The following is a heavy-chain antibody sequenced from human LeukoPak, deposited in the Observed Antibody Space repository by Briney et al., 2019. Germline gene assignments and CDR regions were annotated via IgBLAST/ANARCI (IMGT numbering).Heavy chain of an antibody. J-gene: IGHJ6*03. Sequence: SETLSLTCAVYGGSFSGYYWSWIHQPPGKGLEWIGEINHSGSTNYNPSLKSRVTISVDTSKNQFSLKLSSVTAADTAVYYCARETVSTDYYYYYMDVWGKGTTVTISS. CDR2: INHSGST. D-gene: IGHD2/OR15-2a*01. CDR3: ARETVSTDYYYYYMDV. V-gene: IGHV4-34*01. CDR1: GGSFSGYY.